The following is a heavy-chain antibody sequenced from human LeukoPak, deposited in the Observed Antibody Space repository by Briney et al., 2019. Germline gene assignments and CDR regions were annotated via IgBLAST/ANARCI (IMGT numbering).Heavy chain of an antibody. V-gene: IGHV3-11*04. J-gene: IGHJ4*02. CDR1: RIYFNDYY. Sequence: PGGSLRLSCTSARIYFNDYYMSWGRQAPGRGLEWVSYISDTGNTIHYADSVKGRFTISRDNAKNSVYLQMNSLRAEDTAVYYCARRCSSTSCLNFWGQGTLVTVSS. CDR2: ISDTGNTI. D-gene: IGHD2-2*01. CDR3: ARRCSSTSCLNF.